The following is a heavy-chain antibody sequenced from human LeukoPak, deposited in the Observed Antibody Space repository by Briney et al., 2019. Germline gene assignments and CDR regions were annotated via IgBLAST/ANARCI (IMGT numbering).Heavy chain of an antibody. CDR2: MNPNSGNT. CDR1: GYTFTSYD. V-gene: IGHV1-8*01. Sequence: ASVKVSCKASGYTFTSYDINWVRQATGQGLEWMGWMNPNSGNTGYAQKFQGRVTMTRNTSISTAYMELSSLRSEDTAVYYCAIAAGDTTRYYYYYGMDVWGQGTTVTVSS. D-gene: IGHD6-13*01. CDR3: AIAAGDTTRYYYYYGMDV. J-gene: IGHJ6*02.